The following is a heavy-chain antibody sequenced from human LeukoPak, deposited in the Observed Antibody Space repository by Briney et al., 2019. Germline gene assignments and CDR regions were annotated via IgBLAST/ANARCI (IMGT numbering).Heavy chain of an antibody. CDR3: AKDFWLGAFDI. J-gene: IGHJ3*02. V-gene: IGHV3-9*01. Sequence: GMSLRLSCAASGFTFDDYAMHWVRQAPGKGLGWVSGISWNSGSIGYADSVKGRFTISRDNAKNSLYLQMNSLRAEDTALYYCAKDFWLGAFDIWGQGTMVTVSS. CDR2: ISWNSGSI. CDR1: GFTFDDYA. D-gene: IGHD3-10*01.